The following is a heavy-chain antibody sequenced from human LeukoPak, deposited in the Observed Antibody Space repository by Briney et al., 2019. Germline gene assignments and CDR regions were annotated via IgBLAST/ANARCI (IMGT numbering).Heavy chain of an antibody. CDR2: IYSGGST. CDR3: ARSRKYSSGWYQDAFDI. Sequence: GGSLRLSCAASGFTVSSNYMSWVRQAPGKGLEWVSVIYSGGSTYYADSVKSRFTISRDNSKNTLYLQMNSLRAEDTAVYYCARSRKYSSGWYQDAFDIWGQGTMVTVSS. CDR1: GFTVSSNY. V-gene: IGHV3-53*01. D-gene: IGHD6-19*01. J-gene: IGHJ3*02.